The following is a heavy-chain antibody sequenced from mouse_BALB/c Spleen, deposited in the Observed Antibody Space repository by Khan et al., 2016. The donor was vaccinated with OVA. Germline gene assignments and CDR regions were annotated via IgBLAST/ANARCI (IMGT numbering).Heavy chain of an antibody. CDR2: IIPSTVYT. J-gene: IGHJ4*01. CDR3: AWDFHYYGSRGAMDN. Sequence: QVQLQQSGAELARPGASVKMSCKASGYTFTSYTMHWVKQRPGQGLEWIGYIIPSTVYTNYNQKFKDKATLTADKSSSTAYMQLSSLTSEDSAVYYSAWDFHYYGSRGAMDNWGQGTSVTVSS. CDR1: GYTFTSYT. V-gene: IGHV1-4*01. D-gene: IGHD1-1*01.